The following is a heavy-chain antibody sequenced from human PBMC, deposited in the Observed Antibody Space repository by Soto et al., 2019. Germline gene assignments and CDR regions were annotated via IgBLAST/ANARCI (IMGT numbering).Heavy chain of an antibody. CDR2: ISGSGGST. V-gene: IGHV3-23*01. D-gene: IGHD3-10*01. CDR1: GFTFSSYA. CDR3: AKEGGIWFGELADY. J-gene: IGHJ4*02. Sequence: GGSLRLSCAASGFTFSSYAMSWVRQAPGRGLEWVSAISGSGGSTYYADSVKGRFTISRDNSKNTLYLQMNSLRAEDTAVYYCAKEGGIWFGELADYWGQGTLVTVSS.